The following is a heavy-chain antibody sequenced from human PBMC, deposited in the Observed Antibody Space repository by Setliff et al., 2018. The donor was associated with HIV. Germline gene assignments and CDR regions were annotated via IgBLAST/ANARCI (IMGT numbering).Heavy chain of an antibody. CDR3: GRDQGSSSWYRRAFDI. CDR1: GFTFSDYS. J-gene: IGHJ3*02. V-gene: IGHV3-48*04. CDR2: IHSSSRRI. Sequence: PGGSLRLSCAASGFTFSDYSMNWFRQTPGKGLEWVSFIHSSSRRIYYADSVKGRFTVSRDNAKNSLYLQMNNLRAEDTAVYYCGRDQGSSSWYRRAFDIWGQGTMVTVSS. D-gene: IGHD6-13*01.